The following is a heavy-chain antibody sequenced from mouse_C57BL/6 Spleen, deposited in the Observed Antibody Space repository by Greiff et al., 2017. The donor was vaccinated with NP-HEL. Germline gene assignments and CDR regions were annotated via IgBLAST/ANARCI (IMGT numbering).Heavy chain of an antibody. J-gene: IGHJ4*01. Sequence: VQLQQSGAELAKPGASVKLSCKASGYTFTSYWMHWVKQRPGQGLEWIGYINPSSGYTKYNQKFKDKATWTADKSSSTAYMQLSSLTYEDSAVYYCATTVVATGAMDDWGQGTSVTVSS. D-gene: IGHD1-1*01. V-gene: IGHV1-7*01. CDR2: INPSSGYT. CDR3: ATTVVATGAMDD. CDR1: GYTFTSYW.